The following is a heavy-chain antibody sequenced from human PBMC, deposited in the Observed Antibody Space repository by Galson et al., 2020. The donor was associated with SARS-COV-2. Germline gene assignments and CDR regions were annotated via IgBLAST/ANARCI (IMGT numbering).Heavy chain of an antibody. CDR1: GYTFTSYN. CDR3: ARGVQYSSNWYENDAFNI. J-gene: IGHJ3*02. Sequence: GESLKISCTASGYTFTSYNINWVRQATGQGPEWMGWMNPNSGNTGYAPKFMGRVSLTRDTSIRTVYMELSSLRSDDTAVYYCARGVQYSSNWYENDAFNIWGQGTMITVSA. V-gene: IGHV1-8*01. CDR2: MNPNSGNT. D-gene: IGHD6-13*01.